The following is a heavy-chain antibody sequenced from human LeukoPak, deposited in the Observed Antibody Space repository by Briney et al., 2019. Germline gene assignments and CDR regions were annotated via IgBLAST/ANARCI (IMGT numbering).Heavy chain of an antibody. J-gene: IGHJ4*02. V-gene: IGHV4-4*02. CDR3: ARERDLVGATTFDY. CDR2: IYHSGST. CDR1: GGSISSSNW. D-gene: IGHD1-26*01. Sequence: SETLFLTCTVSGGSISSSNWWSWVRQPPGKGLEWIGEIYHSGSTNYNPSLKSRVTISVDKSKNQFSLKLSSVTAADTAVYYCARERDLVGATTFDYWGQGTLVTVSS.